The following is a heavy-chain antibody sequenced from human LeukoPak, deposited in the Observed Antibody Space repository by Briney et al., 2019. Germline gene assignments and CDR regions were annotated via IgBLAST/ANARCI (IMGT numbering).Heavy chain of an antibody. CDR2: ISRSGRYI. J-gene: IGHJ5*02. D-gene: IGHD3-16*01. V-gene: IGHV3-21*01. CDR3: AREDMITFGGVPGWFDP. Sequence: GGSLRLSCAASGFTFSSYSMNWVRQAPGKGLEWVSSISRSGRYIYYADSVRGRFTISRANAKNLLYLQMNSLRAEDTAVFYCAREDMITFGGVPGWFDPWGQGTLVTVSS. CDR1: GFTFSSYS.